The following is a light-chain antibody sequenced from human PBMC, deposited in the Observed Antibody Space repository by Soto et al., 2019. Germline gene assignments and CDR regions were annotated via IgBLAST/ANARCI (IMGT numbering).Light chain of an antibody. CDR2: DAS. CDR1: QSVSSY. J-gene: IGKJ2*01. CDR3: QQHSNWPQYT. V-gene: IGKV3-11*01. Sequence: EIVLTQSPATLSLSPGERATLSCRASQSVSSYLAWYQQKPGQAPRLLIYDASNRATGIPARFSGSVSGTNFTRTISSLEPEDFAVYYCQQHSNWPQYTFGQGTKLELK.